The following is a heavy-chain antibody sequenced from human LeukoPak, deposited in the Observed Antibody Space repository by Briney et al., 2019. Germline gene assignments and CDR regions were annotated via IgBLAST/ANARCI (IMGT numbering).Heavy chain of an antibody. J-gene: IGHJ4*02. V-gene: IGHV3-30*14. CDR2: ISYDGGNQ. Sequence: GRSLRLSCAASGFTFSSYAMHWVRQAPGKGLEWAAVISYDGGNQYYADSVKGRFTISRDNSKNTLYLQMNSLRAEDTAVYYCARGYSYGYRYFDYWGQGTLVTVSS. D-gene: IGHD5-18*01. CDR1: GFTFSSYA. CDR3: ARGYSYGYRYFDY.